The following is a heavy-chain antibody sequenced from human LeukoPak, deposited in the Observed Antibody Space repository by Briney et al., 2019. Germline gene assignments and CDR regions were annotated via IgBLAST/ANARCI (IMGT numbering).Heavy chain of an antibody. CDR1: GFTFSSYN. CDR2: ITSTGTYI. V-gene: IGHV3-21*01. CDR3: ARDVMTQNWFDP. D-gene: IGHD2-21*01. J-gene: IGHJ5*02. Sequence: GGSLRLSCAASGFTFSSYNMNWVRQAPGQGLEWVSSITSTGTYIYYADSVKGRFTISRDNAKNSLYLQMNSLRAEDTAVYYCARDVMTQNWFDPWGQGTLVTVPS.